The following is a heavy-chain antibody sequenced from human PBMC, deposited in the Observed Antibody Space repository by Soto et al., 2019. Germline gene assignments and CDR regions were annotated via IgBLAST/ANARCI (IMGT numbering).Heavy chain of an antibody. D-gene: IGHD2-15*01. J-gene: IGHJ4*02. CDR2: ISAYNGNT. CDR3: ARQGCSGGSCYRIDY. CDR1: GYTFTSYG. V-gene: IGHV1-18*01. Sequence: GASVKVSCKASGYTFTSYGISWVRQAPGQGLEWMGWISAYNGNTNYAQKFQGRVTMTTGTSTSTAYMELRSLRSDDTAVYYCARQGCSGGSCYRIDYWGQGTLVTVS.